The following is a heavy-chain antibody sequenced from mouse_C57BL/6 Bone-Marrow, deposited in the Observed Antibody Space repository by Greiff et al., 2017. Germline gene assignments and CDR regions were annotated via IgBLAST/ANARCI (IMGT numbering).Heavy chain of an antibody. V-gene: IGHV14-4*01. D-gene: IGHD2-1*01. J-gene: IGHJ3*01. CDR1: GFNIKDDY. CDR2: IDPENGDT. CDR3: TTSGYYVGAY. Sequence: EVQLQQSGAELVRPGASVKLSCTASGFNIKDDYMHWVKQRPEQGLEWIGWIDPENGDTEYASKFQGKATIKADTSSNTAYLQLSSLASEDTAVYYCTTSGYYVGAYWGQGTLVTVSA.